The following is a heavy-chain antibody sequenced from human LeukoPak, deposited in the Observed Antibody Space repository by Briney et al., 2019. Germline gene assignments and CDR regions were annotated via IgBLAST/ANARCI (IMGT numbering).Heavy chain of an antibody. V-gene: IGHV4-38-2*02. CDR1: GYSISSGYY. Sequence: PSETLSLTCNVSGYSISSGYYWGWIRQPPGKGLEWIGSIYHSGSTYYNPSLKSRVTISVDTSKNQFSLKLSSVTAADTAVYYCARAPTYYDILTPSEPFDYWGQGTLVTVSS. CDR3: ARAPTYYDILTPSEPFDY. J-gene: IGHJ4*02. CDR2: IYHSGST. D-gene: IGHD3-9*01.